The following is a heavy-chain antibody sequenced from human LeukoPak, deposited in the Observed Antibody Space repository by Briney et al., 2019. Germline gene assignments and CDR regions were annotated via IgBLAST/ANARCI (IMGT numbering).Heavy chain of an antibody. V-gene: IGHV3-21*01. Sequence: NAGGSLRPSCAASGFTFSSNAMNWVRQAPGKGLEWVSSISPDSTYIYYADSVKGRFTISRDNAKNSLYLQMSSLRAEDTALYYCASGSIVARKGFDPWGQGTLVTVSS. CDR2: ISPDSTYI. CDR1: GFTFSSNA. D-gene: IGHD6-6*01. CDR3: ASGSIVARKGFDP. J-gene: IGHJ5*02.